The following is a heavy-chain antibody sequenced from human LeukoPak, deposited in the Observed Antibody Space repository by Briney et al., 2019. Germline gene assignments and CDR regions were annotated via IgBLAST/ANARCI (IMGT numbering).Heavy chain of an antibody. V-gene: IGHV3-7*01. CDR3: ARGAMAAAGY. J-gene: IGHJ4*02. CDR1: GFTFSSYA. CDR2: IKEDGSDK. Sequence: GGSLRLSCAASGFTFSSYAMNWVRQAPEKGLEWVANIKEDGSDKYYVDSVKGRFTISRDNAKKSLYLQMNSLRAEDTAIYYCARGAMAAAGYWGQGTLVTVSS. D-gene: IGHD6-13*01.